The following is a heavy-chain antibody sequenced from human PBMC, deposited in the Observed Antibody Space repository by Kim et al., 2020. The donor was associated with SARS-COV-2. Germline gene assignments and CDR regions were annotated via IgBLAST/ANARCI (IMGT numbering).Heavy chain of an antibody. V-gene: IGHV4-59*01. CDR2: IYYSGST. CDR1: GGSISSYY. Sequence: SETLSLTCTVSGGSISSYYWSWIRQPPGKGLEWIGYIYYSGSTNYNPSLKSRVTISVDTSKNQFSLKLSSVTAADTAVYYCARGASGQWLVWFDPWGQGTLVTVSS. J-gene: IGHJ5*02. CDR3: ARGASGQWLVWFDP. D-gene: IGHD6-19*01.